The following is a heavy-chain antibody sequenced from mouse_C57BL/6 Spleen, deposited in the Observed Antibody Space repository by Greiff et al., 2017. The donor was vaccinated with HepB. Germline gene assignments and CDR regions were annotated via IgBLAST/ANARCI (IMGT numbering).Heavy chain of an antibody. CDR3: ARRNIYYYIDY. Sequence: QVQLQQSGAELAKPGASVKLSCRASGYPFTSYWMHGVKRGPGRGLEWIGYINPSSGYTKYNQKFKDKATLTADKSSSTAYMQLSSLTYEDSAVYYCARRNIYYYIDYWGQGTTLTVSS. J-gene: IGHJ2*01. CDR1: GYPFTSYW. CDR2: INPSSGYT. V-gene: IGHV1-7*01. D-gene: IGHD1-1*01.